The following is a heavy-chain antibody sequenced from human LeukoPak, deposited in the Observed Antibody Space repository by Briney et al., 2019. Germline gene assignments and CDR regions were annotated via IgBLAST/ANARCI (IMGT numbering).Heavy chain of an antibody. CDR2: ISAYNGNT. D-gene: IGHD2-15*01. Sequence: GASVKVSCKASGYTFTSYGISWVRQAPGQGLEWMGWISAYNGNTNYAQKLQGRVTMTTDTSTSTAYMELRSLRSDDTAVYYCAREDPPAYCSGGRCYLEVRYWYFDLWGRGTLVTVSS. V-gene: IGHV1-18*01. J-gene: IGHJ2*01. CDR3: AREDPPAYCSGGRCYLEVRYWYFDL. CDR1: GYTFTSYG.